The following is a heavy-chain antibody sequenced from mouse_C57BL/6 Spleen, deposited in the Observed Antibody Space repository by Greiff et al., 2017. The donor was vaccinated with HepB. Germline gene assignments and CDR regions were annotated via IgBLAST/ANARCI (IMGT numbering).Heavy chain of an antibody. CDR2: IYWDDDK. D-gene: IGHD2-4*01. Sequence: QVTLKVCGPGILQSSQTLSLTCSFSGFSLSTSGMGVSWIRQPSGKGLEWLAHIYWDDDKRYNPSLKSRLTISKDTSRNQVFLKITSVDTADTATYYCARKRDYDRAMDYWGQGTSVTVSS. CDR1: GFSLSTSGMG. J-gene: IGHJ4*01. V-gene: IGHV8-12*01. CDR3: ARKRDYDRAMDY.